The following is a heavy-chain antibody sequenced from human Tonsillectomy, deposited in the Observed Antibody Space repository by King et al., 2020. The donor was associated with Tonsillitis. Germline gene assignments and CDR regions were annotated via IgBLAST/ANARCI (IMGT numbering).Heavy chain of an antibody. CDR3: ASSEFGELSFMDV. J-gene: IGHJ6*03. V-gene: IGHV3-33*08. Sequence: VQLVESGGGVVQPGRSLRLSCAVSGFTFSSYGMHWVRQAPGKGLEWVAVIWYDGSKKYYADFVKGRFTISRDNSKNTLYLQMNSLRVEDTAVYYCASSEFGELSFMDVWGKGTTVTVSS. D-gene: IGHD3-10*01. CDR2: IWYDGSKK. CDR1: GFTFSSYG.